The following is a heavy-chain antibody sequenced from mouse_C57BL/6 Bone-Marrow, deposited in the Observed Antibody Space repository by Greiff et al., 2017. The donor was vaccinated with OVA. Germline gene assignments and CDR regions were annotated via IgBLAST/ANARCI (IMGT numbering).Heavy chain of an antibody. CDR1: GFTFSSYA. CDR2: ISSGGDYI. J-gene: IGHJ3*01. D-gene: IGHD1-1*01. Sequence: EVQVVESGEGLVKPGGSLKLSCAASGFTFSSYAMSWVRQTPEKRLEWVAYISSGGDYIYYADTVKGRFTISRDNARNTLYLQMSSLKSEDTAMYYCTREGYYYGSSFLFAYWGQGTLVTVSA. CDR3: TREGYYYGSSFLFAY. V-gene: IGHV5-9-1*02.